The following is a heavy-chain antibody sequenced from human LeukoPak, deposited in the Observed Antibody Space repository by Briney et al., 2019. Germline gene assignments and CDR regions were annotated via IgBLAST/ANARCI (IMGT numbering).Heavy chain of an antibody. Sequence: GSLRLSCAASGFTFSSYAMSWVRQAPGKGLEWVSAISGSGGSTYYADSVKGRFTISRDNSKNTLYLQMNSLRAEDAAVYYCAKFGTAGPHFDYWGQGTLVTVSS. V-gene: IGHV3-23*01. D-gene: IGHD6-13*01. CDR1: GFTFSSYA. CDR3: AKFGTAGPHFDY. J-gene: IGHJ4*02. CDR2: ISGSGGST.